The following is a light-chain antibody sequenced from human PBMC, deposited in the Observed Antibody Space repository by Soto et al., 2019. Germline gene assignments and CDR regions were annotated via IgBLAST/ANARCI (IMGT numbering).Light chain of an antibody. Sequence: DIQMTQSPSSLSASVGDRVTITCRASQSISTYLNWYQQRPGKAPKVLIYDSSSLQSGVPSRFSGSGSGTDFTLIIGSLQPEDSGNYYCQQSYSSPWTFGQGTKVAIK. V-gene: IGKV1-39*01. CDR1: QSISTY. J-gene: IGKJ1*01. CDR2: DSS. CDR3: QQSYSSPWT.